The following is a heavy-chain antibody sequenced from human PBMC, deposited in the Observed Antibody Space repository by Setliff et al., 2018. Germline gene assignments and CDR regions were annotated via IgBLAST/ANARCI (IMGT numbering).Heavy chain of an antibody. V-gene: IGHV7-4-1*02. Sequence: ASVKVSCKASGYTFTSYAMNWVRQAPGQGLEWMGWINTNTGNPMYAQGFTGRFVFSLDTSVSTAYLQISSLKAEDTAVYYCARECYSSSWYGDYYYYYGMDVWDQGTTVTVSS. CDR2: INTNTGNP. D-gene: IGHD6-13*01. CDR1: GYTFTSYA. CDR3: ARECYSSSWYGDYYYYYGMDV. J-gene: IGHJ6*02.